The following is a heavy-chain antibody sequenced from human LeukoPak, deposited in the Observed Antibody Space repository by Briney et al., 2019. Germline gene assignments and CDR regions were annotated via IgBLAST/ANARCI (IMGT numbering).Heavy chain of an antibody. CDR2: ISWNSGSI. V-gene: IGHV3-20*04. CDR1: GFTFSSYA. Sequence: GGCLRLSCAASGFTFSSYAMSWVRQAPGKGLEWVSGISWNSGSIGYADSVKGRFTISRDNAKNSLYLQMNSLRAEDTAVYYCARDRGTTEFDPWGQGTLVTVSS. J-gene: IGHJ5*02. CDR3: ARDRGTTEFDP. D-gene: IGHD4-17*01.